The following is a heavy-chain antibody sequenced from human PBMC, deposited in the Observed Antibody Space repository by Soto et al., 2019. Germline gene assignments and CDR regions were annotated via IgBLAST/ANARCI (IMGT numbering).Heavy chain of an antibody. V-gene: IGHV3-21*04. D-gene: IGHD3-10*01. J-gene: IGHJ4*02. CDR2: VSKSDYT. CDR1: GFTFTNFG. Sequence: PGGSLRLSCEVSGFTFTNFGINWVRQAPGKGLEWVSSVSKSDYTYYSESVKGRFTISRDNAKNSVSLQMNNLRAEDTAVYYCARGDSIIIPAVADVWGQGTQVP. CDR3: ARGDSIIIPAVADV.